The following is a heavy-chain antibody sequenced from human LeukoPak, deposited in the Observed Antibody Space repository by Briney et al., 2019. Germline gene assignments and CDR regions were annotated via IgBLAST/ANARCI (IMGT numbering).Heavy chain of an antibody. CDR2: IYYSGST. CDR3: ARLGYCSGGNCFRYYFDY. D-gene: IGHD2-15*01. J-gene: IGHJ4*02. Sequence: SETLSLTCTVSGGSISSSSYYWVWIRQPPGQELEWIGSIYYSGSTYYNPSLKSRVTISVDKNQFSLKLSSVTAADTAVYYCARLGYCSGGNCFRYYFDYWGQGILVTVSS. CDR1: GGSISSSSYY. V-gene: IGHV4-39*01.